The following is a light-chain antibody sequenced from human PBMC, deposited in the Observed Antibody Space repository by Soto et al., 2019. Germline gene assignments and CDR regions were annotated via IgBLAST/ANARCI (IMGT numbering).Light chain of an antibody. Sequence: QSALTQPASVSGSPGQSITISCTGTSSDVGSSNFVSWYQHHPDKAPKLVIYDGSKRPSGISNRFSGSKSGNTASLTISGVQAGDEADYYCCSYGNTGTWVFGGGTKVTVL. CDR1: SSDVGSSNF. J-gene: IGLJ3*02. V-gene: IGLV2-23*01. CDR2: DGS. CDR3: CSYGNTGTWV.